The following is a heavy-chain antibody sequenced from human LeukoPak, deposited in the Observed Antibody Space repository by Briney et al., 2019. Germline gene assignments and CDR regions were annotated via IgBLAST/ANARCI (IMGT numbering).Heavy chain of an antibody. J-gene: IGHJ4*02. CDR2: ISSSGSA. Sequence: PSQTLSLTCTVSGASFSSGGYYWSWIRHLPGKGLEWIGYISSSGSAYYNPSLMSRVSISVDTSRNHFSLEVNSVTAADTAVYYCARDRTRDSKTYNGFDYWGQGTLVTVSS. CDR3: ARDRTRDSKTYNGFDY. D-gene: IGHD2-8*01. V-gene: IGHV4-31*03. CDR1: GASFSSGGYY.